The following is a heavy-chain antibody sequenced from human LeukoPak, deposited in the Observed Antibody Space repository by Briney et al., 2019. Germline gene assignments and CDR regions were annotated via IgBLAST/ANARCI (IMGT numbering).Heavy chain of an antibody. D-gene: IGHD3-3*01. Sequence: PSETLSLTCTVSGGSISSYYWSWIRQPPGKGLKWIGYIYYSGSTNYNPSLKSRVTISVDTSKNQFSLKLSSVTAADTAVYYCARSHFRITIFGVVMNWFDPWGQGTLVTVSS. J-gene: IGHJ5*02. CDR3: ARSHFRITIFGVVMNWFDP. CDR2: IYYSGST. CDR1: GGSISSYY. V-gene: IGHV4-59*01.